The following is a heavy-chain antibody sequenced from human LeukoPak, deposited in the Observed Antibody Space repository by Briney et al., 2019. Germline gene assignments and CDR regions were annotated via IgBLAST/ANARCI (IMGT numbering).Heavy chain of an antibody. CDR2: IKTKAESYAT. CDR1: GFTFSGSA. J-gene: IGHJ6*02. V-gene: IGHV3-73*01. Sequence: GGSLRLSCAASGFTFSGSAIHWVRQASGKGLEWVARIKTKAESYATAYVASVKGRFTISRDDSKNTAYLQMDSLKTENTAMYYCTRLSGGNSDSYYYGLDVWGQGTTVTVSS. D-gene: IGHD4-23*01. CDR3: TRLSGGNSDSYYYGLDV.